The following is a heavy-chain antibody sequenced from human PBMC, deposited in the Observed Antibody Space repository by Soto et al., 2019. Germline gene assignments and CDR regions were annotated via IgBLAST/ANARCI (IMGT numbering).Heavy chain of an antibody. V-gene: IGHV4-59*01. Sequence: ASETLSLTCTVSGGSMSEYFWSWIRQSPGKGLEWIGYVYYLGSTDYNPSLKSRVTISVDTSKRQCSLKLSSVTVADTAVYYCARDGYDGSGSPYPAYWGPAPQVTVSS. CDR1: GGSMSEYF. CDR3: ARDGYDGSGSPYPAY. D-gene: IGHD3-10*01. J-gene: IGHJ4*02. CDR2: VYYLGST.